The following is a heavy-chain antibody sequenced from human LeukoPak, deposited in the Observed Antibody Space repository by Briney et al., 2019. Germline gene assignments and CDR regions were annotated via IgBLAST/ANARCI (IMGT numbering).Heavy chain of an antibody. J-gene: IGHJ4*02. CDR2: ISGSGGST. CDR3: AKVPHEDGYQYPGIFDF. Sequence: QPGGSLRLSCAASGFTFSSYAMSWVRQAPGKGLEWVSAISGSGGSTYYADSVKGRFTISRDNSKNALHLQLNSLRAEDTAVYYCAKVPHEDGYQYPGIFDFWGQGTLVTVSS. D-gene: IGHD1-14*01. CDR1: GFTFSSYA. V-gene: IGHV3-23*01.